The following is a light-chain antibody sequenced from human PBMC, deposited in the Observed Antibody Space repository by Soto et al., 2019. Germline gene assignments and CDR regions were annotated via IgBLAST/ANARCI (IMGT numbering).Light chain of an antibody. CDR2: LNSDGSH. Sequence: QPVLTQSPSASASLGASVKLTCTLSSGHSTYTIAWHQQQPEKGPRYWMKLNSDGSHTKGDGIPDRFSGSSSGAERYLTISSLQSEDEADYSCQTWGTGIQVFGGGTQLTVL. CDR3: QTWGTGIQV. J-gene: IGLJ2*01. CDR1: SGHSTYT. V-gene: IGLV4-69*01.